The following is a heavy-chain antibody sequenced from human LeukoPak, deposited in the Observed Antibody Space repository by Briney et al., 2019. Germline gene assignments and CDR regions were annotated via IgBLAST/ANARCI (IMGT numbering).Heavy chain of an antibody. CDR1: GGSISSYY. CDR2: IYYSGST. D-gene: IGHD3-3*01. CDR3: ARATPITIFGVAMGERWFDP. Sequence: SETLSLTCTVSGGSISSYYWSWIRQPPGKGLEWIGYIYYSGSTNYNPSLKSRVTIPVDTSKNQFSLKLSSVTAADTAVYYCARATPITIFGVAMGERWFDPWGQGTLVTVSS. J-gene: IGHJ5*02. V-gene: IGHV4-59*01.